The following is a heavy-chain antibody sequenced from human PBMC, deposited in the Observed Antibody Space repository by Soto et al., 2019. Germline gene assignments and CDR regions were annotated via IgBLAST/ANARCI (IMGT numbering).Heavy chain of an antibody. CDR1: GFNFNKYA. CDR3: AKADGQQWLLPHLEN. Sequence: EVQLLESGGGLVRPGESLRLSCAASGFNFNKYAMSLVRQAPGEGLEWVSGISCCGGTASYADSVKGRFTIARDDAKNTLYLDMNSLRVEDTAEYYCAKADGQQWLLPHLENWGRGTLVTVS. D-gene: IGHD6-19*01. V-gene: IGHV3-23*01. J-gene: IGHJ4*02. CDR2: ISCCGGTA.